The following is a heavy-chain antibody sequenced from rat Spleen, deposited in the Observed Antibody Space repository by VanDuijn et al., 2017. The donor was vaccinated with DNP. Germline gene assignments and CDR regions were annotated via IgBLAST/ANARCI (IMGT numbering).Heavy chain of an antibody. CDR1: GFIFSNYW. V-gene: IGHV5-31*01. Sequence: EVQLVESGGGPVQPGRSLKLSCVASGFIFSNYWMTWIRQAPAKGLEWVATLSYNGGTPYYRDSVKGRFTISRDNAQSTLYLQMDSLRSEDTATYYCTTGPLGTTTTDSYWFAYWGQGTLVTVSS. D-gene: IGHD1-10*01. CDR3: TTGPLGTTTTDSYWFAY. CDR2: LSYNGGTP. J-gene: IGHJ3*01.